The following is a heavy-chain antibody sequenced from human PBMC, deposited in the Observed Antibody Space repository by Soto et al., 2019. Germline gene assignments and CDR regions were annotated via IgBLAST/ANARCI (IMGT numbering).Heavy chain of an antibody. V-gene: IGHV4-59*01. CDR3: ARSVAVPGAHIDY. CDR1: GRSISSSY. CDR2: VYYTGST. J-gene: IGHJ4*02. Sequence: SETLSLTGIFAGRSISSSYWSWIRQSPGKGLEWLGYVYYTGSTNYSPSLRSRVSISVDTSKNEFSLRLSSVTAADTAVYFCARSVAVPGAHIDYWGQGTQVTVSS. D-gene: IGHD6-19*01.